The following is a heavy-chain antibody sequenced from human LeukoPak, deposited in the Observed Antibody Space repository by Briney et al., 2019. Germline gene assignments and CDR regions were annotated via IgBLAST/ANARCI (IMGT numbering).Heavy chain of an antibody. J-gene: IGHJ4*02. CDR2: IYPGDSGT. D-gene: IGHD6-19*01. CDR3: ARPGYSSGWYVGPFDY. Sequence: GESLKISCKGSGYSFTSYWIGWVRQMPGKGLEWMGIIYPGDSGTRYSPSFQGQVTISADKSISTAYLQWSSLKASDTAMYYCARPGYSSGWYVGPFDYWGQGTLVTVSS. CDR1: GYSFTSYW. V-gene: IGHV5-51*01.